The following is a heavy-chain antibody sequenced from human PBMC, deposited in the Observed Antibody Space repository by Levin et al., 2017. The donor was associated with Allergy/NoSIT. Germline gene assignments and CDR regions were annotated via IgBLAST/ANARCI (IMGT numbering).Heavy chain of an antibody. V-gene: IGHV3-23*01. CDR1: GFTFSSYA. J-gene: IGHJ4*02. CDR3: AKDGIAVAGSDY. CDR2: ISGSGGST. D-gene: IGHD6-19*01. Sequence: SCAASGFTFSSYAMSWVRQAPGKGLEWVSAISGSGGSTYYADSVKGRFTISRDNSKNTLYLQMNSLRAEDTAVYYCAKDGIAVAGSDYWGQGTLVTVSS.